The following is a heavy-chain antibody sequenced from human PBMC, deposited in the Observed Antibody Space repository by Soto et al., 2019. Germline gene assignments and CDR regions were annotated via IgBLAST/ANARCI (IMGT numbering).Heavy chain of an antibody. V-gene: IGHV1-3*01. D-gene: IGHD1-1*01. CDR3: RVRTGPAADY. CDR1: GYTFTTYA. CDR2: INAGNGNT. J-gene: IGHJ4*02. Sequence: WASVKVSCKASGYTFTTYAMHWVRQAPGQRLEWMGWINAGNGNTKYSQKFQGRVTITRDTSASTAYMELSSLRSEDTAVFYCRVRTGPAADYWGQGTLVTGS.